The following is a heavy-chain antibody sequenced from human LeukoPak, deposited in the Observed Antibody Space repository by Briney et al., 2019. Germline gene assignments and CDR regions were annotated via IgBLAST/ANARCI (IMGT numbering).Heavy chain of an antibody. D-gene: IGHD3-10*01. Sequence: ASVTVSCKASGYTFTSYGISWVRQAPGQGLEWMGWISAYNGNTNYAQKLQGRVTMTTDTSTSTAYMELRSLRSDDTAVYYCARVPGSGSYYMYFQHWGQGTLVTVSS. CDR2: ISAYNGNT. J-gene: IGHJ1*01. CDR1: GYTFTSYG. CDR3: ARVPGSGSYYMYFQH. V-gene: IGHV1-18*01.